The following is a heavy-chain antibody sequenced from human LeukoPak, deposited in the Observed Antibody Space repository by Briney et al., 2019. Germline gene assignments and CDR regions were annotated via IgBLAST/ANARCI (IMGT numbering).Heavy chain of an antibody. V-gene: IGHV4-4*02. D-gene: IGHD2/OR15-2a*01. Sequence: PSETLSLTCGVSGGSIDITNYWGWVRQAPGKGLEGIGEISHNGTTNYNPSLRSRVTMFLDRANNQFSLSLTSVTAADSAVYYCTRENRPFCPFAYWGQGVLVTVSS. CDR2: ISHNGTT. J-gene: IGHJ4*02. CDR1: GGSIDITNY. CDR3: TRENRPFCPFAY.